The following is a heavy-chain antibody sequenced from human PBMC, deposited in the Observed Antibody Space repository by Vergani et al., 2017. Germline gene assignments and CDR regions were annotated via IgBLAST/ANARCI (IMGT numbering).Heavy chain of an antibody. J-gene: IGHJ6*03. CDR2: IYYSGST. CDR3: ARLNTDYYYYMDV. V-gene: IGHV4-59*01. CDR1: GGSISSYY. Sequence: QLQLQESGPGLVKPSETLSLTCTVSGGSISSYYWSWIRQPPGKGLEWIGYIYYSGSTNYNPSRKSRVTMSVDTSKNQFSLKLSSVTAADTAVYYCARLNTDYYYYMDVWGKGTTVTVSS. D-gene: IGHD2-8*02.